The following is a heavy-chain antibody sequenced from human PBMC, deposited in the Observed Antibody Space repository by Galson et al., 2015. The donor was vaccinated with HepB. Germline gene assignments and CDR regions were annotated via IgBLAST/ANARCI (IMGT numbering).Heavy chain of an antibody. V-gene: IGHV1-24*01. Sequence: SVKVSCKVSGYTLTELSMHWVRQAPGKGLEWMGGFDPEDGETIYAQKFQGRVTMTEDTSTDTAYMELSSLRSEDTAVYYCATAGNFVVVPAATIYGMDVWGQGTTVTVSS. D-gene: IGHD2-2*01. J-gene: IGHJ6*02. CDR2: FDPEDGET. CDR1: GYTLTELS. CDR3: ATAGNFVVVPAATIYGMDV.